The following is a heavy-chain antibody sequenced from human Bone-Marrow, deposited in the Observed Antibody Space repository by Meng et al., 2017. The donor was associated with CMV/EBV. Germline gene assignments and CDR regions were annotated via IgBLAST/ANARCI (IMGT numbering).Heavy chain of an antibody. D-gene: IGHD3-16*02. V-gene: IGHV3-30-3*01. J-gene: IGHJ4*02. CDR2: ISFDGSSK. CDR3: ASVDYVWGSYRYTASTSDY. Sequence: GESLKISCAASGFTFSNYAMHWVRQAPGKGLEWVAVISFDGSSKYYADSVKGRFTISRDNAKNSLYLQMNSLRAEDTAVYYCASVDYVWGSYRYTASTSDYWGRGTLVTVSS. CDR1: GFTFSNYA.